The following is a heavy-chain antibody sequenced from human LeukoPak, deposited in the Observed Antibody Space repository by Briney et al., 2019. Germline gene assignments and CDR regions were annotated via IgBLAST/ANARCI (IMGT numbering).Heavy chain of an antibody. V-gene: IGHV4-59*04. CDR1: GGSISSYY. CDR3: ARHVVRGAYYYYGMDV. J-gene: IGHJ6*02. CDR2: IYYSGST. Sequence: SETLSLTCTVSGGSISSYYWSWIRQPPGKGLEWIGYIYYSGSTYYNPSLKSRVTISVDTSKNQFSLKLSSVTAADTAVYYCARHVVRGAYYYYGMDVWGQGTTVTVSS. D-gene: IGHD2-21*01.